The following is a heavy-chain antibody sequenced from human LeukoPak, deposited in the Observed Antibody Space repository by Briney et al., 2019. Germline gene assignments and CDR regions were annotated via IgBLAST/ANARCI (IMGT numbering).Heavy chain of an antibody. D-gene: IGHD4-11*01. CDR3: ARGQGGSSTVTTADY. CDR1: GFTFSSYT. Sequence: GGSLRLSCAASGFTFSSYTMNWVRRAPGKGLEWVSSISSSSSYIYYADSVKGRFTISRDNAKNSLYLQMNSLRAEDTAVYYCARGQGGSSTVTTADYWGQGTLVTVSS. CDR2: ISSSSSYI. J-gene: IGHJ4*02. V-gene: IGHV3-21*01.